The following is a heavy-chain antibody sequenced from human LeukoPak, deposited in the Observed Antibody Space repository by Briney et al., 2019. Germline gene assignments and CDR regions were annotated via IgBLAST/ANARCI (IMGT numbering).Heavy chain of an antibody. CDR3: ARDREGLRFLEWLASAFDP. CDR2: IIPILGIA. CDR1: GGTFSSYA. J-gene: IGHJ5*02. Sequence: ASVKVSCKASGGTFSSYAISWVRQAPGQGLEWMGRIIPILGIANYAQKFQGRVTITADKSTSTAYMELSSLRSEDTAVYYCARDREGLRFLEWLASAFDPWGQGTLVTVSS. D-gene: IGHD3-3*01. V-gene: IGHV1-69*04.